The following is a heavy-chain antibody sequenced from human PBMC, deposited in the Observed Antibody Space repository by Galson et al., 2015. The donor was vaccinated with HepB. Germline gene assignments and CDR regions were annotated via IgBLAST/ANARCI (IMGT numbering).Heavy chain of an antibody. CDR3: ARRGYMDV. Sequence: SVKVSCKASGFTFTDYYIHWVRQAPGQGLEWMGWSSPNRDGTNYAQKFQGRVTMTRDSSTRTVYMELSKLKFDDTAMYYCARRGYMDVRGKGTTVIVSS. CDR2: SSPNRDGT. J-gene: IGHJ6*03. V-gene: IGHV1-2*02. CDR1: GFTFTDYY.